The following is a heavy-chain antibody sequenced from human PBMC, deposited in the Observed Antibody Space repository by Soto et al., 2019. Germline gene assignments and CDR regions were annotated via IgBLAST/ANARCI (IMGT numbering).Heavy chain of an antibody. J-gene: IGHJ6*02. CDR1: GYTFTSYY. CDR3: ARDMEAAGEYYYYYYGMDV. D-gene: IGHD6-13*01. V-gene: IGHV1-46*01. CDR2: INPSGGST. Sequence: ASVKVSCTASGYTFTSYYMHWVRQAPGQGLEWMGIINPSGGSTSYAQKFQGRVTMTRDTSTSTVYMELSSLRSEDTAVYYCARDMEAAGEYYYYYYGMDVWGQGTTVTVSS.